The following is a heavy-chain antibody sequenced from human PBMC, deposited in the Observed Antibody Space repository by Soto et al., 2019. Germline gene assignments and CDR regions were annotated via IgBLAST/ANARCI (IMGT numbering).Heavy chain of an antibody. CDR1: GGSISSGDYY. D-gene: IGHD6-13*01. CDR2: IYYSGST. J-gene: IGHJ6*02. CDR3: ARSQQLISVNYYYGMDV. V-gene: IGHV4-30-4*01. Sequence: QVQLQESGPGLVKPSQTLSLTCTVSGGSISSGDYYWSWIRQPPGKGLEWIGYIYYSGSTYYNPSLKSRVTISVDTSKNQFSLKLSSVTAADTAVYYCARSQQLISVNYYYGMDVWGQGTTVTVSS.